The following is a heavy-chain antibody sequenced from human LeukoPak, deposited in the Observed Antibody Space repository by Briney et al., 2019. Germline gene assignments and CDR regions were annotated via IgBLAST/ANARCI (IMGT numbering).Heavy chain of an antibody. Sequence: PGGSLRLSCAASGFTFSSYEMNWVRQAPGKGLEWVSYISSSGSTIYYADSVKGRFTISRDNAKNSLYLQMNSLRAEDTAVYYCARDFYYYGMDVWGQGTTVNVSS. CDR2: ISSSGSTI. J-gene: IGHJ6*02. CDR1: GFTFSSYE. V-gene: IGHV3-48*03. CDR3: ARDFYYYGMDV.